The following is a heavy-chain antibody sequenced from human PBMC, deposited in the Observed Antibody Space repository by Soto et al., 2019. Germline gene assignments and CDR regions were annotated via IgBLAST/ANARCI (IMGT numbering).Heavy chain of an antibody. J-gene: IGHJ6*02. CDR2: ISWDGGST. V-gene: IGHV3-43*01. D-gene: IGHD1-7*01. CDR1: GFTFDDYT. CDR3: AKDLELHDYYYGMDV. Sequence: LRLSCAASGFTFDDYTMHWVRQAPGKGLEWVSLISWDGGSTYYADSVKGRFTISRDNSKNSLYLQMNSLRTEDTALYYCAKDLELHDYYYGMDVWGQGTTVTVSS.